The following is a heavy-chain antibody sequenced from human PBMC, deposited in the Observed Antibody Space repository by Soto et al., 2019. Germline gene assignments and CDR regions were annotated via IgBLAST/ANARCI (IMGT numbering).Heavy chain of an antibody. J-gene: IGHJ4*02. CDR3: AREITSTGCYVDY. V-gene: IGHV3-21*01. Sequence: EVQLVESGGGLVKPGGSLRLSCAASGFTFSSFSMSWVRQAPGKGLEWVSSTRGTSGYIHYADSLKGRFTISRDDAKNSLYLQMNGLRAEDTATYYCAREITSTGCYVDYWGQGTLVTVSS. CDR1: GFTFSSFS. D-gene: IGHD2-2*01. CDR2: TRGTSGYI.